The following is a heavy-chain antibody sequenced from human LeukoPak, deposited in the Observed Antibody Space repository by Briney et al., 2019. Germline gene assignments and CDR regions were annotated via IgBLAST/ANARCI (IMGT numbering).Heavy chain of an antibody. CDR3: ARGVNTAMTLLRFDP. Sequence: GGSLRLSCTASGFTFSSYWMSWVRQAPGKGLEWVANIKQDGSEIYYVDSVKGRFTISRDNAKNSLYLQMNSLRAEDTAVYYCARGVNTAMTLLRFDPWGQGTLVTVSS. V-gene: IGHV3-7*01. CDR1: GFTFSSYW. D-gene: IGHD5-18*01. J-gene: IGHJ5*02. CDR2: IKQDGSEI.